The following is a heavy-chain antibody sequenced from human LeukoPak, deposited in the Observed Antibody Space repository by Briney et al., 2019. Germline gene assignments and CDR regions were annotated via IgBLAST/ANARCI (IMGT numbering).Heavy chain of an antibody. J-gene: IGHJ1*01. CDR3: ARGSQYYDIVTGYVAFEC. Sequence: ASVKLSRKASVYTVTSYGISWMRQAPCPGLEWMGWSSAYKGNTNYAQNPHGRVTMTTDTSTSTAYMELSSLRSDDMAVDYCARGSQYYDIVTGYVAFECWGQMTLVT. D-gene: IGHD3-9*01. V-gene: IGHV1-18*03. CDR1: VYTVTSYG. CDR2: SSAYKGNT.